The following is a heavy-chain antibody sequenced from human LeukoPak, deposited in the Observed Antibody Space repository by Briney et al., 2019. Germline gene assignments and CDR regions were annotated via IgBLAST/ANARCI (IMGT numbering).Heavy chain of an antibody. Sequence: GGSLRLFCAASGFTFSSYWMTWVRQAPGKGLEWVANIKQDGSEKYYVDSVKGRFTISRDNAKNSLYLQMNSLRAEDTAVYYCARDKAPPDYGGNSGAYYYGMDVWGQGTTVTVSS. J-gene: IGHJ6*02. D-gene: IGHD4-23*01. CDR3: ARDKAPPDYGGNSGAYYYGMDV. CDR1: GFTFSSYW. CDR2: IKQDGSEK. V-gene: IGHV3-7*03.